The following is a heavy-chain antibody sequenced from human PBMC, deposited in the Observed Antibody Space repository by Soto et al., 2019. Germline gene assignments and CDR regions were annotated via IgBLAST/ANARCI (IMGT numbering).Heavy chain of an antibody. J-gene: IGHJ3*02. D-gene: IGHD5-12*01. Sequence: CKGSGYSFTSSWISWVRQMPGKGLEWMGRIDPSDSYTNYSPSFQGHVTISADKSISTAYLQWSSLKASDTAMYYCALVATNHDAFDIWGQGTMVTVS. CDR2: IDPSDSYT. CDR1: GYSFTSSW. CDR3: ALVATNHDAFDI. V-gene: IGHV5-10-1*01.